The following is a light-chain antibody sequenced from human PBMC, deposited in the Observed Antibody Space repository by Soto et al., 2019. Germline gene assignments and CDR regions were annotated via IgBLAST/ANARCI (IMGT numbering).Light chain of an antibody. CDR3: QKCGVAPFT. CDR1: QGISNY. V-gene: IGKV1-27*01. Sequence: DIQMTQSPSSLSASVGDRVTITCRASQGISNYLAWYQQKPGKVPKLLFYAASTLQSGVPSRFSGSGSGTDFTLTISSLQPEDVATYYCQKCGVAPFTFGGGTKVEI. J-gene: IGKJ4*01. CDR2: AAS.